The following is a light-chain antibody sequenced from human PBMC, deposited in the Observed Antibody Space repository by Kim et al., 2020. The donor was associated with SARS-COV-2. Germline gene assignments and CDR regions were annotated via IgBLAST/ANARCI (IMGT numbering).Light chain of an antibody. CDR3: QQYGSSPRT. V-gene: IGKV3-20*01. Sequence: SPAERATLSCRASQRGGSTSLGWYQQKPGQAPRLLIYGASSRATGIPDRFSGSGSGTDFTLTISRLEPEDFAVYYCQQYGSSPRTFGQGTKVDIK. CDR1: QRGGSTS. J-gene: IGKJ1*01. CDR2: GAS.